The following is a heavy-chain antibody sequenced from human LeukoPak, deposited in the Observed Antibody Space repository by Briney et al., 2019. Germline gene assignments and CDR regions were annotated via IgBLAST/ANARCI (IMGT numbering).Heavy chain of an antibody. V-gene: IGHV3-15*01. CDR3: TTRGGSFSIFDY. D-gene: IGHD1-26*01. CDR2: IKSKTDDGTT. CDR1: GFTFSDAC. Sequence: GGSLRLSCAASGFTFSDACMSWVRQAPGKGLEWVGRIKSKTDDGTTDYAAPVKGRFTISRDDSKNTLYLQMNSLKTEDTAVYYCTTRGGSFSIFDYWGQGTLVTVSS. J-gene: IGHJ4*02.